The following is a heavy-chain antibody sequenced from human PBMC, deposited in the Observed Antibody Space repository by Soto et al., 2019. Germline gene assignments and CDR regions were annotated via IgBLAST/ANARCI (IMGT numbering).Heavy chain of an antibody. J-gene: IGHJ1*01. V-gene: IGHV3-23*01. D-gene: IGHD6-19*01. CDR1: GFTFNKYA. CDR2: IRDGDGST. Sequence: EVQLLESGGGLVQPGGSLRLSCAASGFTFNKYAMTWVRQAPGEGLEWVSGIRDGDGSTYYADSVKGRFTISRDDSKHTLYLQMDSLRAEDTAVYYCAKPHYSNDWYLWGQGTLVTVS. CDR3: AKPHYSNDWYL.